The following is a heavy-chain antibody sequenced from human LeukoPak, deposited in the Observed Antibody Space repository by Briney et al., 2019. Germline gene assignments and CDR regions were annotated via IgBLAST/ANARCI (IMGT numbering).Heavy chain of an antibody. D-gene: IGHD3-22*01. CDR2: ISGSGGST. V-gene: IGHV3-23*01. Sequence: GASLRLSCAASGFTFSSYAMSWARQAPGKGLEWVSAISGSGGSTYYADSVKGRFTISRDNSKNTLYLQMNSLRAEDTAVYYCAKDPPPTYDSSGYAPYYYYGMDVWGQGTTVTVSS. J-gene: IGHJ6*02. CDR1: GFTFSSYA. CDR3: AKDPPPTYDSSGYAPYYYYGMDV.